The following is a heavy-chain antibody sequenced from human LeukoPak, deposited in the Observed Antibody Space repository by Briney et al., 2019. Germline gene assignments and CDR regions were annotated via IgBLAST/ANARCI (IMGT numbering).Heavy chain of an antibody. V-gene: IGHV3-53*01. CDR2: IYSGGST. CDR3: ARAPYDRMDV. Sequence: GGSLRLSCAASGFTVSSNYMSWVRQAPGKGLEWVSVIYSGGSTYHADSVKGRFTISGDNSKNTVYLQMNSLRAEDTAVYYCARAPYDRMDVWGKGTTVTVSS. D-gene: IGHD3-9*01. CDR1: GFTVSSNY. J-gene: IGHJ6*04.